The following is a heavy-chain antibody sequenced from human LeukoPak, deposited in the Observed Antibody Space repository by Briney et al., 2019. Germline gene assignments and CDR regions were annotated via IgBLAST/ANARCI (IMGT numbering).Heavy chain of an antibody. CDR1: GGTFSSYA. V-gene: IGHV1-18*01. CDR2: IGAYNGNT. D-gene: IGHD1-1*01. J-gene: IGHJ3*02. Sequence: ASVEVSCKASGGTFSSYAISWVRQAPGQGLEWMGWIGAYNGNTNYAQKLQGRVTMTTDTSTSTAYMELRSLRSDDTAVYYCAREYNWNDRGDAFDIWGQGTMVTVSS. CDR3: AREYNWNDRGDAFDI.